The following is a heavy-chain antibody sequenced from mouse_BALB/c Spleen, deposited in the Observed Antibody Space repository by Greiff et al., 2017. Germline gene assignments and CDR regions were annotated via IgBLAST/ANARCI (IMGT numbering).Heavy chain of an antibody. CDR2: IYPGDGDT. D-gene: IGHD2-4*01. CDR3: ARWRTYYDYPYYYAMDY. V-gene: IGHV1-82*01. J-gene: IGHJ4*01. CDR1: GYAFSSSW. Sequence: VQLQQSGPELVKPGASVKISCKASGYAFSSSWMNWVKQRPGQGLEWIGRIYPGDGDTNYNGKFKGKATLTADKSSSTAYMQLSSLTSVDSAVYFCARWRTYYDYPYYYAMDYWGQGTSVTVSS.